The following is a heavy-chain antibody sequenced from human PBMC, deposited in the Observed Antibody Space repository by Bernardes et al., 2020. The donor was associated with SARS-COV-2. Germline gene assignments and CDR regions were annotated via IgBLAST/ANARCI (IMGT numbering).Heavy chain of an antibody. D-gene: IGHD3-3*01. CDR2: ITQNGFTT. CDR1: GFTFDTYA. CDR3: AKYGLEWGKTEYFDY. J-gene: IGHJ4*02. Sequence: GGSLRLSCAASGFTFDTYAMTWVRQAPGKGLEWIAGITQNGFTTYYTDSLKGRFSRDNSKNTLYLEINSLRADDTAVYYCAKYGLEWGKTEYFDYWGPGTPVTVSS. V-gene: IGHV3-23*01.